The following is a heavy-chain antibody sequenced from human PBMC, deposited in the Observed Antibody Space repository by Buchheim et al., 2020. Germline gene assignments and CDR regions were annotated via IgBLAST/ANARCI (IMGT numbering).Heavy chain of an antibody. CDR1: GFTVSSNY. V-gene: IGHV3-66*01. Sequence: EVQLVESGGGLVQPGGSLRLSCAASGFTVSSNYMSWIRQAPGKGLEWVSVIYSGGNTYYADSVKGRFTISSDNSKNTLYLQMNSLRAEDTAVYYCARGGSYDSSGYYYLDYWGQGSL. CDR2: IYSGGNT. CDR3: ARGGSYDSSGYYYLDY. J-gene: IGHJ4*02. D-gene: IGHD3-22*01.